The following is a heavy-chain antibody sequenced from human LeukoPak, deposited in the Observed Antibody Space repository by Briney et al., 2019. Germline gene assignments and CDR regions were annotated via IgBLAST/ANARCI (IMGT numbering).Heavy chain of an antibody. Sequence: GGSLRLSCAASGFTFSSYGMHWFRQAPGKGLEWVAVIWYDGSNKYYADSVKGRFTISRDNSKNTLYLQMNSLRAEDTAVYYCARSSDRGSGFQSSGVDYWGQGTLVTVSS. D-gene: IGHD3-22*01. CDR1: GFTFSSYG. CDR2: IWYDGSNK. CDR3: ARSSDRGSGFQSSGVDY. V-gene: IGHV3-33*01. J-gene: IGHJ4*02.